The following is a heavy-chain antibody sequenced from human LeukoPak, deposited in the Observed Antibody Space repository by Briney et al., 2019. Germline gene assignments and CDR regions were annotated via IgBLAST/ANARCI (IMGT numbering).Heavy chain of an antibody. CDR2: INHSGST. CDR3: ARGNGVDTAMVDFDY. D-gene: IGHD5-18*01. Sequence: SETLSLTCAVYGGSFSGYYWSWIRQPPGKGLEWIGEINHSGSTNYNPSLKNRVTISVDTSKNQFSLKLSSVTAADTAGYYCARGNGVDTAMVDFDYWGEGTLVTVYS. V-gene: IGHV4-34*01. CDR1: GGSFSGYY. J-gene: IGHJ4*02.